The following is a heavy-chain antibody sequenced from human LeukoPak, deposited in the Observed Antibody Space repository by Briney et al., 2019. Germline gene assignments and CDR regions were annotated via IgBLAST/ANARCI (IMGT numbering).Heavy chain of an antibody. CDR1: GGTFSSYA. V-gene: IGHV1-69*13. CDR2: IIPIFGTA. CDR3: ARPTAIGFYYFDY. J-gene: IGHJ4*02. D-gene: IGHD5-18*01. Sequence: SVKVSCKASGGTFSSYAISWVRQSPGQGLEWMGGIIPIFGTANYAQKFQGRVTITADESTSTAYMELSSLRSGDTAVYYCARPTAIGFYYFDYWGQGTLVTVSS.